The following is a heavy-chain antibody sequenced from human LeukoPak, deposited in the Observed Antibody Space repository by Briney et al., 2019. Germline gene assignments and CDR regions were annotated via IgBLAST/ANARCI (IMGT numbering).Heavy chain of an antibody. V-gene: IGHV3-48*03. CDR3: AREVATTNYYYYMDV. Sequence: GGSLRLSCAASGFTFSSYEMNWVRQAPGRGLEWVSYISSSGSTIYYADSVKGRFTISRDNAKNSLYLQMNSLRAEDTAVYYCAREVATTNYYYYMDVWGKGTTVTVSS. CDR1: GFTFSSYE. D-gene: IGHD5-12*01. CDR2: ISSSGSTI. J-gene: IGHJ6*03.